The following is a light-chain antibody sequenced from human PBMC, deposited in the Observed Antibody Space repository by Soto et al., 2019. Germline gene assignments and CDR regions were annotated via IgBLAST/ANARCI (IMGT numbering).Light chain of an antibody. CDR2: EVS. Sequence: QSALTQPPSASGSPGQSVTVSCTGTSSDIGDTHYVSWYQQHPGKAPKLMVYEVSKRPSGVPDRFSGSKSGNTASLTVSGLLADDEGDYYCSSYAGRDTVVFGSGTKVTVL. V-gene: IGLV2-8*01. CDR3: SSYAGRDTVV. CDR1: SSDIGDTHY. J-gene: IGLJ1*01.